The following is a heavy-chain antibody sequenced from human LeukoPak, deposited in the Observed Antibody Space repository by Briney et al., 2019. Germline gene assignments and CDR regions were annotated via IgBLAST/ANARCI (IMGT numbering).Heavy chain of an antibody. Sequence: GESLKISCKGSGYSFTSYLIGWVRQMPGKGLAGMGIIYPGDSDTRYSPSFQGQVTISADKSISTAYLQWSSLKASDTAMYYCARRLGQQLVLFDYWGQGTLVTVSS. D-gene: IGHD6-13*01. J-gene: IGHJ4*02. CDR1: GYSFTSYL. CDR2: IYPGDSDT. V-gene: IGHV5-51*01. CDR3: ARRLGQQLVLFDY.